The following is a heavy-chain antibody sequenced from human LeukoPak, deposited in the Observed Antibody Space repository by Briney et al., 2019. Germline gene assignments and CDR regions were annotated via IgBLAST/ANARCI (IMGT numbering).Heavy chain of an antibody. Sequence: SEILSLTCTVSGDSISSSSYYWGWIRQPPGKGLQWIGSIYYSGNTYYNPSLKSRVTISLDTSKNQFSLKLSSVTAADTAVYYCARATVAVPDYWGQGTLVTVSS. V-gene: IGHV4-39*01. J-gene: IGHJ4*02. CDR2: IYYSGNT. CDR3: ARATVAVPDY. CDR1: GDSISSSSYY. D-gene: IGHD6-19*01.